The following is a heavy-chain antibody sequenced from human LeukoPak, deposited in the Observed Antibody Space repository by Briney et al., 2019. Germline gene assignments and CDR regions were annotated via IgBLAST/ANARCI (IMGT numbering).Heavy chain of an antibody. CDR1: GGTFSSYA. CDR2: IIPIFGTA. D-gene: IGHD6-6*01. V-gene: IGHV1-69*01. CDR3: ATWGEPSSSSRYYYYGMDV. J-gene: IGHJ6*02. Sequence: GSSVNVSCKASGGTFSSYAISWVRQAPGQGLEWMGGIIPIFGTANYAQKFQGRVTITADESTSTAYMELSSLRSEDTAVYYCATWGEPSSSSRYYYYGMDVWGQGTTVTVSS.